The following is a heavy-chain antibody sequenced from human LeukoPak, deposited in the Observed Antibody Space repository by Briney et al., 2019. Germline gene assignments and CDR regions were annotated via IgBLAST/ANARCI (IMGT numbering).Heavy chain of an antibody. CDR2: IIPIFGTA. CDR1: GYTFTSYD. Sequence: SVKVSCKASGYTFTSYDINWVRQATGQGLEWMGGIIPIFGTANYAQKFQGRVTITADESTSTAYMELSSLRSEDTAVYYCAGGIAAAGTGNDYWGQGTLVTVSS. D-gene: IGHD6-13*01. CDR3: AGGIAAAGTGNDY. J-gene: IGHJ4*02. V-gene: IGHV1-69*13.